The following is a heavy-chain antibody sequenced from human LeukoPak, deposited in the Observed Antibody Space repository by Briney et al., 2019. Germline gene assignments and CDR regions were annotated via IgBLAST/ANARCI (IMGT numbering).Heavy chain of an antibody. J-gene: IGHJ4*02. Sequence: GASVKVSCKASGYTFTGYYMHWVRQAPGQGLEWMGWINPNSGGTNYAQKFQGRVTMTRDTSISTAYMELSRLRSDDTAVYYCAREAYIAAAGPGFDYWGQGTLVTVSS. V-gene: IGHV1-2*02. CDR3: AREAYIAAAGPGFDY. D-gene: IGHD6-13*01. CDR1: GYTFTGYY. CDR2: INPNSGGT.